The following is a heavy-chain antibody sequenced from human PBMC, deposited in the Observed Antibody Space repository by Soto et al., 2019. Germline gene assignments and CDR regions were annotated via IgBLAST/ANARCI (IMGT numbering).Heavy chain of an antibody. Sequence: GGSLRLSCAASGFTFSTYWMSWARQAPGKGLEWVAHINQDASTNYHVDSVKGRFTISRDNARNSLYLEMNSLRAEDTAVYYCASSPTGTGVWFDPWGQGTLVTVSS. V-gene: IGHV3-7*03. D-gene: IGHD1-1*01. J-gene: IGHJ5*02. CDR3: ASSPTGTGVWFDP. CDR2: INQDASTN. CDR1: GFTFSTYW.